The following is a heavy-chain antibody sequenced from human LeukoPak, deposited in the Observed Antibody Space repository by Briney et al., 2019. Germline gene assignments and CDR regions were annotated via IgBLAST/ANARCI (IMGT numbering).Heavy chain of an antibody. J-gene: IGHJ4*02. CDR2: IKQDGTEK. D-gene: IGHD6-19*01. Sequence: GGSLRLSCAASGYTLSNHWMIWVRQAPGKGLECVANIKQDGTEKYYLDSVKGRFTISRDNAKNSLYLQMNSPRVEDTAVYYCAKDLSVAVAGSFDYWGQGTLVTVSS. CDR1: GYTLSNHW. V-gene: IGHV3-7*01. CDR3: AKDLSVAVAGSFDY.